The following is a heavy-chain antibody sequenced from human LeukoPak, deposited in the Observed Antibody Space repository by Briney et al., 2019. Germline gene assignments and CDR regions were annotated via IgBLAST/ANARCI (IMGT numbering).Heavy chain of an antibody. CDR3: AKVRLVRGVMLPDCDY. CDR1: GFTFSSYA. V-gene: IGHV3-23*01. D-gene: IGHD3-10*01. J-gene: IGHJ4*02. Sequence: GGSLRLSCAASGFTFSSYAMSWVRQAPGKGLEWVSGISGTGIGTYYADSVKGRFTIPRDNSKSTLYLQMNSLRAEDTAVYYCAKVRLVRGVMLPDCDYWGQGTLVTVSS. CDR2: ISGTGIGT.